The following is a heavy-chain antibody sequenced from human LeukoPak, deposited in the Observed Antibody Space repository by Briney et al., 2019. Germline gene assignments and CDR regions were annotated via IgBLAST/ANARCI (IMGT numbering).Heavy chain of an antibody. CDR3: ARDLDSSGWPDY. J-gene: IGHJ4*02. D-gene: IGHD6-19*01. CDR2: IWYDGSNK. V-gene: IGHV3-33*08. Sequence: GGSLRLSCAASGFTFSSYAMHWVRQAPGKGLEWVAVIWYDGSNKYYADSVKGRFTISRDNSKNTLYLQMNSLRAEDTAVYYCARDLDSSGWPDYWGQGTLVTVSS. CDR1: GFTFSSYA.